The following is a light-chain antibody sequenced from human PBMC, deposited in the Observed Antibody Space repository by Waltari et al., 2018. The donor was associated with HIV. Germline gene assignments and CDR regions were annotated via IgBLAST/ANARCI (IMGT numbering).Light chain of an antibody. CDR2: RNN. CDR3: AAWDDSLSGQV. Sequence: QSVLTQPPSASGTPGQRVTISCSGSSSNIGNNYVYWYQLLPGTAPKLLIYRNNQRPSGVPDRFSGSKSDTSASLAISGLRSEDEADYYCAAWDDSLSGQVFGGGTKLTVL. J-gene: IGLJ3*02. CDR1: SSNIGNNY. V-gene: IGLV1-47*01.